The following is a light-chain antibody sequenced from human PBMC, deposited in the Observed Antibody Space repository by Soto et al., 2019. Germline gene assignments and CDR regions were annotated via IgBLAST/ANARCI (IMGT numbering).Light chain of an antibody. CDR2: DAS. Sequence: GDRVTITCRASESVTIWLAWYQQKPGKAPRLLIYDASTLEGGVPSRFSASGSGTEFTLTISSLQPDDFATYYCEQYDSRSPWTFGQGTKIEIK. CDR1: ESVTIW. J-gene: IGKJ1*01. V-gene: IGKV1-5*01. CDR3: EQYDSRSPWT.